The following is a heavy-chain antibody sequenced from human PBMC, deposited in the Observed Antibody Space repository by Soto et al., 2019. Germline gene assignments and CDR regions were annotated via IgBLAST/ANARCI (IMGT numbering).Heavy chain of an antibody. J-gene: IGHJ4*02. CDR2: VNTYNGNP. D-gene: IGHD6-13*01. CDR1: GYTFTNYA. CDR3: ARDSPYSTDWQRFDS. Sequence: QVQLVQSGVEVKKPGASVKVSCKASGYTFTNYAISWVRQAPGRGLAWMGWVNTYNGNPNYAQIFQGRVTMTTDTSTGTAYMELRSLKSDDSAIYYCARDSPYSTDWQRFDSWGQGTLVTVSS. V-gene: IGHV1-18*01.